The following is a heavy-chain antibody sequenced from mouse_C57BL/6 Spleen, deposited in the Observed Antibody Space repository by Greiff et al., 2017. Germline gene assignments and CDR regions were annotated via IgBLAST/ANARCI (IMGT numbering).Heavy chain of an antibody. V-gene: IGHV1-69*01. D-gene: IGHD3-1*01. J-gene: IGHJ3*01. CDR2: IDPSDSYT. CDR1: GYTFTSYW. Sequence: QVQLQQPGAELVMPGASVKLSCKASGYTFTSYWMHWVKQRPGQGLAWIGEIDPSDSYTNYNQKFKGKSTLTVDKSSSTAYMQLSSLTSEDSAVYYCARSGDLAWFAYWGQGTLVTVSA. CDR3: ARSGDLAWFAY.